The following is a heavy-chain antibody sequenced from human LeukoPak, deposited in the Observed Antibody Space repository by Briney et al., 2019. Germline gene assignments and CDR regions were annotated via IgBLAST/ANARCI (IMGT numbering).Heavy chain of an antibody. J-gene: IGHJ4*02. CDR2: IRYDGSNK. CDR3: AKDTTAAYGFDY. D-gene: IGHD6-13*01. V-gene: IGHV3-30*02. Sequence: PGGSLRLSCAASGFTFSSYGMYWVRQAPGKGLEWVAFIRYDGSNKYYADSVKGRFTISRDNSRNTQYLQMNSLRTEDTAVYYCAKDTTAAYGFDYWGQGTLVTVSS. CDR1: GFTFSSYG.